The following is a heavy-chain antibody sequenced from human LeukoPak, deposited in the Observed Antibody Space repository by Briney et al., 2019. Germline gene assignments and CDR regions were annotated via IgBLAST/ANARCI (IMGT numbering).Heavy chain of an antibody. V-gene: IGHV1-24*01. CDR1: GYTLTELS. CDR2: FDPEDGET. J-gene: IGHJ4*02. Sequence: GASVKVSCKVSGYTLTELSMYWVRQAPGKGLEWMGGFDPEDGETIYAQKFQGRVTMTEDTSTDTAYMELSSLRSEDTAVYYCAIRPKIVGAIVDYWGQGTLVTVSS. CDR3: AIRPKIVGAIVDY. D-gene: IGHD1-26*01.